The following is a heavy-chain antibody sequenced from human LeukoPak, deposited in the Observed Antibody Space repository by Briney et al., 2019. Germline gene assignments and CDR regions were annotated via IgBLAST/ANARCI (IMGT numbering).Heavy chain of an antibody. CDR1: GGTFSSYA. J-gene: IGHJ4*02. Sequence: SVKVSCKASGGTFSSYAISWVRQAPGQGLEWMGGIIPIFGTANYAQKFQGRVTITTDESTSTAYMELSGLRSEDTAVYYCARGGKMATIYYFDYWGQGTLVTVSS. V-gene: IGHV1-69*05. CDR3: ARGGKMATIYYFDY. CDR2: IIPIFGTA. D-gene: IGHD5-12*01.